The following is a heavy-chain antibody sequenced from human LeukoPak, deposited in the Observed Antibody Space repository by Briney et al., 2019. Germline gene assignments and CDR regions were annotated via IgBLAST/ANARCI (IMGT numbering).Heavy chain of an antibody. Sequence: ASVKVSCKASGGTFISYAISWVRQARGQGLEWMGGIIPIFGTANYAQKFQGRVPITTDESTSTAYMELSSLRSEDTAVYYCARSNRVGYYGSGSYYIDYWGQGTLVTVSS. J-gene: IGHJ4*02. V-gene: IGHV1-69*05. D-gene: IGHD3-10*01. CDR3: ARSNRVGYYGSGSYYIDY. CDR1: GGTFISYA. CDR2: IIPIFGTA.